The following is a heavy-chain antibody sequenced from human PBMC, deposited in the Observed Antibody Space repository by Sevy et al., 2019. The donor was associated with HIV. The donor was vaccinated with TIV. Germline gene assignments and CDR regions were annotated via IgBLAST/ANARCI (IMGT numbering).Heavy chain of an antibody. CDR2: ISAGGST. J-gene: IGHJ3*02. Sequence: GSLRLSCAASRFTFSSYAMSWVRLAPGKGLEWVSAISAGGSTFYADSVKARFTISRDNSKNTLYLQMNSLRVEDTAVYYCAKFFPHDAFDIWGQGTMVTVSS. CDR3: AKFFPHDAFDI. V-gene: IGHV3-23*01. CDR1: RFTFSSYA. D-gene: IGHD3-3*01.